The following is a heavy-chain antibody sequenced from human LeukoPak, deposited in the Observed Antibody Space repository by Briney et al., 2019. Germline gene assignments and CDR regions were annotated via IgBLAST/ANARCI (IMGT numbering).Heavy chain of an antibody. V-gene: IGHV3-33*01. J-gene: IGHJ4*02. CDR1: GFTFSSYG. CDR3: ARGFGSSPFDY. CDR2: IWYDGSNK. Sequence: GGSLRLSCAASGFTFSSYGMHWVRQAPGKGLEWVAVIWYDGSNKYYADSVKGRFTISRDNSKNTLYLQMNSLRAEDTAVYYCARGFGSSPFDYWGQGTLVTVSS. D-gene: IGHD6-13*01.